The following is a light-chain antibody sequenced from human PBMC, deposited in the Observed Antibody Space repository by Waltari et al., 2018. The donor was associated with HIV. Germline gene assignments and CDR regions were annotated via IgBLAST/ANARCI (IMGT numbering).Light chain of an antibody. CDR3: QQYGNSPRT. CDR1: QTVTSDY. V-gene: IGKV3-20*01. Sequence: EIVLTQSPGTLSLSPGERATLSCKASQTVTSDYLAWYQQKPGQAPRLLIYGASTRATGIPDRFSGSGSGTDFTLTISRLEPEDFAVYYCQQYGNSPRTFGQGTKLDIK. CDR2: GAS. J-gene: IGKJ2*01.